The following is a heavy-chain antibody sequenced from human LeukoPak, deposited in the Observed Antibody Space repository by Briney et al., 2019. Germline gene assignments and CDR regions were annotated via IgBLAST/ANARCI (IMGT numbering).Heavy chain of an antibody. D-gene: IGHD3-9*01. CDR1: GFTFEDNG. CDR2: INWDGGSA. Sequence: GGSLRLSCAASGFTFEDNGMSWVRQAPGKGLEWVSGINWDGGSAGYADSVKGQFTISRDNAKNSLFLHMNSLRAEDTAVYYCARELRYFDWLSPGAFDIWGQGTMVTVSS. V-gene: IGHV3-20*04. J-gene: IGHJ3*02. CDR3: ARELRYFDWLSPGAFDI.